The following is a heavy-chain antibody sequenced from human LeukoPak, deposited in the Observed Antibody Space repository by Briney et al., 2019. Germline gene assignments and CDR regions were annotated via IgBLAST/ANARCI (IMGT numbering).Heavy chain of an antibody. Sequence: GRSLRLSCAASGFTFSNYDMYWVRQAPGKGLEWVALNADSVKGRFTISRDNSKNTLYLQMNSLRAEDTAVYYCARRSGYYFDYWGQGTLATVSS. V-gene: IGHV3-33*01. CDR1: GFTFSNYD. D-gene: IGHD1-26*01. J-gene: IGHJ4*02. CDR3: ARRSGYYFDY.